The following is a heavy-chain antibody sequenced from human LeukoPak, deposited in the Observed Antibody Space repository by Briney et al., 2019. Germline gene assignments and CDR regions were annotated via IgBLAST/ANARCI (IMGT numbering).Heavy chain of an antibody. CDR2: IYPGDSDS. CDR1: GYSFSSYW. Sequence: GESLKISCKGSGYSFSSYWIAWVRQMPGKGLEWMGIIYPGDSDSKYSRSFEGQVTTSADKSINTAYLQWSSLKASDSAMYYCARRLGGADVFDIWGQGTMVTVSS. CDR3: ARRLGGADVFDI. D-gene: IGHD3-16*01. V-gene: IGHV5-51*01. J-gene: IGHJ3*02.